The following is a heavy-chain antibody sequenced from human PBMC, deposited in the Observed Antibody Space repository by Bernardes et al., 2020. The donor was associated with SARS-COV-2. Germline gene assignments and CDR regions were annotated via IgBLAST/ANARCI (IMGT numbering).Heavy chain of an antibody. CDR1: GYTFSDYY. CDR3: AKTISPHLPPWYGMDA. J-gene: IGHJ6*02. Sequence: ASVKVSCTASGYTFSDYYTHWLRQAPGQGLEGMGWISPKSGATNHAQKFQGRVTMTRDTSISTDYMELSSLRADATAVYYWAKTISPHLPPWYGMDAWGQGTTVTVSS. CDR2: ISPKSGAT. V-gene: IGHV1-2*02.